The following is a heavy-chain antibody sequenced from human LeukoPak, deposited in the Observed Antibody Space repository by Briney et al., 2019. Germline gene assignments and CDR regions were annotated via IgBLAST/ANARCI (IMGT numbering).Heavy chain of an antibody. J-gene: IGHJ4*02. CDR3: VKLSAAGTDY. Sequence: GGSLRLSCSASGFTFSSYAMHWVRQAPGKGLEYVSAISSNGGSTYYADSVKGRFTISRDNSKNTLCLQMSSLRAEDTAVYYCVKLSAAGTDYWGQGTLVTVSS. CDR2: ISSNGGST. D-gene: IGHD6-13*01. V-gene: IGHV3-64D*06. CDR1: GFTFSSYA.